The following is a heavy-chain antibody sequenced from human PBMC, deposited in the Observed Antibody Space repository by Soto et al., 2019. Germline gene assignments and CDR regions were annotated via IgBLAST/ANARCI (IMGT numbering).Heavy chain of an antibody. CDR3: AADRNSSRYPRRYYYGMDV. Sequence: SVKVSCKASGFTFTSSAMQSVRQARGQRLEWIGWIVVGSGNTNYAQKFQERVTITRDMSTSTAYMELSSLRSEDTAVYYCAADRNSSRYPRRYYYGMDVWGQGTTVTVSS. V-gene: IGHV1-58*02. CDR1: GFTFTSSA. D-gene: IGHD1-7*01. CDR2: IVVGSGNT. J-gene: IGHJ6*02.